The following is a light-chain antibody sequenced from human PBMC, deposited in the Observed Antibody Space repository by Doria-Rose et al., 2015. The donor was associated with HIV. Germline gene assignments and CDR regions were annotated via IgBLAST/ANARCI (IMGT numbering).Light chain of an antibody. J-gene: IGKJ3*01. CDR1: QSLLYTSKNY. CDR3: QQYYDTPS. CDR2: WAS. V-gene: IGKV4-1*01. Sequence: VLTQPPESLGMSLGERATLNCKANQSLLYTSKNYFAWYRQKPGQPPKLLMYWASTRQSGVPDRFSGRGSGTDFTLTISSLEAEDVAVYYCQQYYDTPSFGPGTTVDIK.